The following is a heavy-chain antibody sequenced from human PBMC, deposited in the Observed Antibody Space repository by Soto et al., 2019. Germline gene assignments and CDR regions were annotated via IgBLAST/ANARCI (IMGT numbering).Heavy chain of an antibody. V-gene: IGHV1-2*02. CDR2: INPTNGGT. Sequence: QVQLVQSGAEVKKPGASVKVSCKTSGYTFAAYYIHWIRQAPGQGLEWMGWINPTNGGTVYAQNFQDRVTMTRDTSISTAYMELRRLNSDDTAVYYCARDPDYGDYWGYFFDSWGQGTPVTVSS. J-gene: IGHJ4*02. CDR1: GYTFAAYY. D-gene: IGHD4-17*01. CDR3: ARDPDYGDYWGYFFDS.